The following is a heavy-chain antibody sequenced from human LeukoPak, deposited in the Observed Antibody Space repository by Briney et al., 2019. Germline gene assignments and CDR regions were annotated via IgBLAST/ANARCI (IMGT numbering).Heavy chain of an antibody. J-gene: IGHJ4*02. Sequence: ASAKVSCKASGYSFTSYGLSWVRQAPGQGLEWMGWISIYNGNTNYTQKLQGRLTMTRDTSTSTAYMELRGLKSDDTAIYYCARELYASGLGDYWGQGTLVTVSS. CDR3: ARELYASGLGDY. CDR1: GYSFTSYG. V-gene: IGHV1-18*01. CDR2: ISIYNGNT. D-gene: IGHD3-10*01.